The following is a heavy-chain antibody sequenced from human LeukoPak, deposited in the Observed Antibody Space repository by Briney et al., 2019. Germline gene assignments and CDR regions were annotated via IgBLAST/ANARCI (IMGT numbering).Heavy chain of an antibody. CDR2: INHSGST. Sequence: SETLSLTCAVYGGSFSDFYWNWIRQPPGKGLEWIGEINHSGSTNYNPSLKSRVTISVDTSKNQFSLKLSSVTAADTAVYYCARSRGITRMVWFDPWGQGTLVTVSS. CDR3: ARSRGITRMVWFDP. V-gene: IGHV4-34*01. D-gene: IGHD2-2*01. J-gene: IGHJ5*02. CDR1: GGSFSDFY.